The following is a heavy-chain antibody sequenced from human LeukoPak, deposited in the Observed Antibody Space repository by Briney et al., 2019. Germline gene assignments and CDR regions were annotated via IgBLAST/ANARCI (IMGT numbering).Heavy chain of an antibody. J-gene: IGHJ4*02. Sequence: GGSLRLSCAASGFTFRSYAMSWVRQAPGKGLEWVSTLSGSGASTSYADSVKGRFTISRDNSKNTLYLQMNSLRAEDTARYYCAKQKGYCSGGSSYYSDYWGQGTLVTVSS. D-gene: IGHD2-15*01. CDR2: LSGSGAST. V-gene: IGHV3-23*01. CDR1: GFTFRSYA. CDR3: AKQKGYCSGGSSYYSDY.